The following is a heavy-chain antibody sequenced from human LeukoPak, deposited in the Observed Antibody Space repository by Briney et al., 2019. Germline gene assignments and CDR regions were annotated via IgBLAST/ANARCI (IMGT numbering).Heavy chain of an antibody. Sequence: GGSLRLSCAASGFTFSSYAMSWVRQAPGKGLEWVSAISGSGGSTYYAASVKGRFTISRDNSKNTLYLQMNSLRAEDTAVYYCAKDIVVVVAATPFDYWGQGTLVTVSS. CDR1: GFTFSSYA. CDR2: ISGSGGST. J-gene: IGHJ4*02. D-gene: IGHD2-15*01. CDR3: AKDIVVVVAATPFDY. V-gene: IGHV3-23*01.